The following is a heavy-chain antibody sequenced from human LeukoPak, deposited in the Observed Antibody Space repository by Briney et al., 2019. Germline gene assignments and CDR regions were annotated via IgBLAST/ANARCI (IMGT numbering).Heavy chain of an antibody. CDR3: AKVETAAAATLRGFDY. CDR2: IGGSGGST. V-gene: IGHV3-23*01. J-gene: IGHJ4*02. CDR1: GFTFSSYA. Sequence: GGSLRLSCAASGFTFSSYAMSWVRQAPGKGLEWVSSIGGSGGSTYYADSVKGRFTISRDNSKNTLYLQLNSLRAEDTAVYYCAKVETAAAATLRGFDYWGQGTLVTVSS. D-gene: IGHD6-13*01.